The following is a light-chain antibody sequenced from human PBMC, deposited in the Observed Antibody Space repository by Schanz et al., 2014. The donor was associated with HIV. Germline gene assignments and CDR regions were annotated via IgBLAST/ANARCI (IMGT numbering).Light chain of an antibody. Sequence: DIQMTQSPSTLSASVGDRVSITCRASQSISPWLAWYQQRPGKTPKLLINEASNLQSGVPSRFSGSGSGTEFTLTITSLQPDDFATYYCQQYNTYSRTFGPGTKVEVK. CDR1: QSISPW. J-gene: IGKJ1*01. CDR3: QQYNTYSRT. CDR2: EAS. V-gene: IGKV1-5*03.